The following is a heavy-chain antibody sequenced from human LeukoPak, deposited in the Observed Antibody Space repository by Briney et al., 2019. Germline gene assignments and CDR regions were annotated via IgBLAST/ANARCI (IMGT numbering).Heavy chain of an antibody. Sequence: GGSLRLSCAASGFTFSRYWMNWVRQAPGKGLEWVANIKQDGSEKYYVDSVKGRFTISRDNSKNTLYLQMNSLRAEDAAVYYCARDYWNYEGDLFDYWGQGTLVTVSS. CDR2: IKQDGSEK. D-gene: IGHD1-7*01. V-gene: IGHV3-7*01. CDR3: ARDYWNYEGDLFDY. CDR1: GFTFSRYW. J-gene: IGHJ4*02.